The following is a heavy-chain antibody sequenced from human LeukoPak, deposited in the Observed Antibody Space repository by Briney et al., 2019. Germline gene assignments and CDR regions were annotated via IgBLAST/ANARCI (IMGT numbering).Heavy chain of an antibody. Sequence: PSETLSLTCAVYGGSFSGYYWSWIRQPPGKGLEWIGEVNHSGSTNYNPSLKSRVTISVDTSKNQFSLKLSSVTAADTAVYYCARGIAAAGIYYYYYYMDVWGKGTTVTVS. CDR1: GGSFSGYY. D-gene: IGHD6-13*01. CDR3: ARGIAAAGIYYYYYYMDV. J-gene: IGHJ6*03. V-gene: IGHV4-34*01. CDR2: VNHSGST.